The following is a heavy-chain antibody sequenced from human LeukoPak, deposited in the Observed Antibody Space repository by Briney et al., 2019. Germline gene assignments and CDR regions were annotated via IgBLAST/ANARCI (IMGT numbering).Heavy chain of an antibody. Sequence: GASVKVSCKASGGTFSSYAISWVRQAPGQGLEWMGRIIPILGIANYAQKFQGRVTITADKSTSTAYMELSSLRSEDTAVYYCARDTREGATTGAFDIWGQGTMVTVSS. D-gene: IGHD1-26*01. CDR1: GGTFSSYA. V-gene: IGHV1-69*04. CDR3: ARDTREGATTGAFDI. J-gene: IGHJ3*02. CDR2: IIPILGIA.